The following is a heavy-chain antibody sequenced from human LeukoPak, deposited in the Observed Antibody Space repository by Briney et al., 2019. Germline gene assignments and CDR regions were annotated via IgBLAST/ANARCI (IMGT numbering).Heavy chain of an antibody. V-gene: IGHV4-30-2*01. CDR2: IYHSGTT. Sequence: PSETLSLICAVSGGSISSGGYSWSWVRQPPGEGLEWVGYIYHSGTTYYNPSLQSRVTISLDRSKNQFSLKLSSMTAADTAVCYCASGNTGYDRDAFDIWGQGTMVTVSS. D-gene: IGHD5-12*01. CDR3: ASGNTGYDRDAFDI. CDR1: GGSISSGGYS. J-gene: IGHJ3*02.